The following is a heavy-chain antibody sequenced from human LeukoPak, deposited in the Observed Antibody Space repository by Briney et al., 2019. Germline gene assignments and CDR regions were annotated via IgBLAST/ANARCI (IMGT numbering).Heavy chain of an antibody. V-gene: IGHV3-33*01. D-gene: IGHD5-24*01. CDR1: GFTFRTYG. CDR2: MWYDGTNT. Sequence: GRSLRLAWAASGFTFRTYGVHWVRQHPGKGLECVGVMWYDGTNTYYAASVKGRSTTARDNSKNTLYLQMNGLRAEDTAVYYCAGERDGYNLGFDYWGQGTLVTVSS. J-gene: IGHJ4*02. CDR3: AGERDGYNLGFDY.